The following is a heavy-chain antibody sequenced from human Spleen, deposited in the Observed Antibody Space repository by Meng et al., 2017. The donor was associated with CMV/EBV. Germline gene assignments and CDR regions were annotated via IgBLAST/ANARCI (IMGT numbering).Heavy chain of an antibody. CDR1: GFTFNTYD. Sequence: GGSLRLSCAASGFTFNTYDMHWVRQAPGKGLEWVTFIRYDESAKYYADSVKGRFTISRDNSKNTLYLQMNSLRDEDTAVYYCGSGSYSSRGAFDIWGQGTMVTVSS. D-gene: IGHD1-26*01. V-gene: IGHV3-30*02. J-gene: IGHJ3*02. CDR3: GSGSYSSRGAFDI. CDR2: IRYDESAK.